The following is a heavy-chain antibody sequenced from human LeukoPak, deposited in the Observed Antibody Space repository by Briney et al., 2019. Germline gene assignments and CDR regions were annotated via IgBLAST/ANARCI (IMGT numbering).Heavy chain of an antibody. CDR3: ARAGCGWVLTPCDAFDI. D-gene: IGHD2-15*01. CDR1: GFTFTTYW. CDR2: ISWSSSTI. Sequence: GGSLRLSCEASGFTFTTYWMGWVRQAPGKGLEWVSYISWSSSTIHYADSVKGRFTISRDNAKNSLYLQMNSLRAEDTAVYYCARAGCGWVLTPCDAFDIWGQGTMVTVSS. V-gene: IGHV3-48*01. J-gene: IGHJ3*02.